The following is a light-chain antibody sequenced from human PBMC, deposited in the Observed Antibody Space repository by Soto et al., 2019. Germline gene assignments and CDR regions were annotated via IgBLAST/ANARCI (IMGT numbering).Light chain of an antibody. V-gene: IGKV3-15*01. CDR2: GAS. CDR3: QQYNNWWT. Sequence: EVVLTHSPVTLSLSPGERATLSCRASQSFRGLLAWYQQKPGQAPRLLIYGASTRATGIPARFTGSGSGTEFTLTISSLQFDDSAVYYCQQYNNWWTFGQGTKVDIK. CDR1: QSFRGL. J-gene: IGKJ1*01.